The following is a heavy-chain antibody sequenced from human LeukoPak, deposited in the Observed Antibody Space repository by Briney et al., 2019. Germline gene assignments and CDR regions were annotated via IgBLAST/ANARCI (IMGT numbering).Heavy chain of an antibody. V-gene: IGHV4-39*07. J-gene: IGHJ4*02. Sequence: SETLSLTCTVSGGSISSSSYYWGWIRQPPGKGLEWIGSIYYSGSTYYNPSLKSRVTISVDTSKNQFSLKLSSVTAADTAVYYCARVFLYYEIVGATIDYWGQGTLVTVSS. CDR1: GGSISSSSYY. CDR2: IYYSGST. D-gene: IGHD1-26*01. CDR3: ARVFLYYEIVGATIDY.